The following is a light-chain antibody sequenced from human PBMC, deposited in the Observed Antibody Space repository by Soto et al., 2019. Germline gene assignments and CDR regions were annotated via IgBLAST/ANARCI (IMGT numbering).Light chain of an antibody. CDR2: DAS. CDR3: QQRSNWPLT. Sequence: EIVLTQSPATLSLSPGERATLSCRASQSVGKYLAWYQQKPGQAPRLLIYDASNKATGIPARFSGSGSGTDFTLTITSLEPEDFAVYYYQQRSNWPLTFGGGTKVEIK. V-gene: IGKV3-11*01. J-gene: IGKJ4*01. CDR1: QSVGKY.